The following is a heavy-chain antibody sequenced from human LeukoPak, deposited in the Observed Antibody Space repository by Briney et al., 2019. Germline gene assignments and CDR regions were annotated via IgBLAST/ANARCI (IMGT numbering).Heavy chain of an antibody. V-gene: IGHV3-48*03. CDR1: GFTFSSYE. CDR2: IDSSSNII. CDR3: ATYRQVLLPFES. J-gene: IGHJ4*02. D-gene: IGHD2-8*02. Sequence: PGGSLRLSCAASGFTFSSYEMNWVRQAPGKGLEWVSYIDSSSNIIYYADSVKGRFTTSRDNAKNSLYLQINSLRAEDTAIYYCATYRQVLLPFESWGQGTLVTVSS.